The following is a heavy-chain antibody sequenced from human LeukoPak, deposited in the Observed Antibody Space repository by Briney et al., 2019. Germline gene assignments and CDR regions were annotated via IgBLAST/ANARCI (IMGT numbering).Heavy chain of an antibody. J-gene: IGHJ4*02. V-gene: IGHV1-69*04. Sequence: SVKVSCKASGGTFSSYAISWVRQAPGQGLEWMGRIIPILGIANYAQKFQGRVTITADKSTSTAYMELSSLRSEDTAVYYCARDSEEWFGELFFDYWGQGTLVTVSS. CDR2: IIPILGIA. D-gene: IGHD3-10*01. CDR3: ARDSEEWFGELFFDY. CDR1: GGTFSSYA.